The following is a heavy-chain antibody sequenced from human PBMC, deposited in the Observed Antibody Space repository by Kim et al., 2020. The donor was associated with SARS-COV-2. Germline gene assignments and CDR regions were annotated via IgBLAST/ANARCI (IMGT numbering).Heavy chain of an antibody. V-gene: IGHV3-43*01. D-gene: IGHD2-21*01. CDR3: AKEMKGWKWTCYDS. Sequence: ADSVRGRVTNSRDNNKTSLYLQMNSLRTEDTALYYCAKEMKGWKWTCYDSWGQGTLVTVSS. J-gene: IGHJ4*02.